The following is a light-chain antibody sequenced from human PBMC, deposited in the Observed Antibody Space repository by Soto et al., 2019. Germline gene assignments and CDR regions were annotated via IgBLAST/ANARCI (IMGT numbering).Light chain of an antibody. J-gene: IGLJ1*01. CDR3: CSFAGSRYYV. V-gene: IGLV2-23*02. Sequence: QPVLTQPASVSGSPGQSITISCTGASNDVGSYNLVSWSQHLPGKAPKLIIYEVTKRPSGISDRFSGSKSGNTASLTISGLQADDEAVYYCCSFAGSRYYVFGTGTKLTVL. CDR2: EVT. CDR1: SNDVGSYNL.